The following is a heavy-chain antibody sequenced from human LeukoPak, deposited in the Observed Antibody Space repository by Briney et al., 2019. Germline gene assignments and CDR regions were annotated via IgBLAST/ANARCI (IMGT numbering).Heavy chain of an antibody. CDR2: IYYSGST. V-gene: IGHV4-39*07. CDR3: ARLGMVRGLILTYNYNMDV. Sequence: ASETLSLTCTVSGGSISSSSDYWGWIRQPPGKGLEWIGSIYYSGSTYYNPSLKSRTSISIDTSTKQFSLSMSAVTAADTAVYYCARLGMVRGLILTYNYNMDVWGKGTTVTISS. CDR1: GGSISSSSDY. J-gene: IGHJ6*03. D-gene: IGHD3-10*01.